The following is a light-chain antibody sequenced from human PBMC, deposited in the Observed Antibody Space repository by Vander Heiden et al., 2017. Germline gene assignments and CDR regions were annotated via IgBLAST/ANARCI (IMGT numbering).Light chain of an antibody. J-gene: IGLJ1*01. Sequence: QSALTQPASVSGSPGQSITISCTGTSSDVGGYNYVSWYQQHPGKAPKLIIYDVSNRPSGVSNRFSGSKSGNTASLTISGLQAEDEADYYCSSYPSSSTRYVFRTGTKVTVL. CDR2: DVS. CDR1: SSDVGGYNY. CDR3: SSYPSSSTRYV. V-gene: IGLV2-14*03.